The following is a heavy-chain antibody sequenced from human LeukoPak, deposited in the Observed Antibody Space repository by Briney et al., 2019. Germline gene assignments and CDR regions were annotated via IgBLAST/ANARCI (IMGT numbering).Heavy chain of an antibody. CDR2: IKQDGSEK. J-gene: IGHJ6*02. Sequence: GSLRLSCEVSRITFSNYWMSWVRQAPGKGLEWVANIKQDGSEKYYVDSVKGRFTISRDNAKNSLYLQMNSLRAEDTAVYYCARFGGSGRRWEASGFYVMEFWGQGTTVTVSS. CDR3: ARFGGSGRRWEASGFYVMEF. D-gene: IGHD3-22*01. CDR1: RITFSNYW. V-gene: IGHV3-7*01.